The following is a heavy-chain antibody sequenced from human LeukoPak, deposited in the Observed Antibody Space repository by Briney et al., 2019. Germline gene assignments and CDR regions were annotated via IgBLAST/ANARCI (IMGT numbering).Heavy chain of an antibody. CDR3: ARDRGYYYGSGSYSHNWFDP. V-gene: IGHV1-69*04. CDR2: IIPILGIA. J-gene: IGHJ5*02. Sequence: ASVKVSCEASGGTFSSYAISWVRQAPGQGLEWMGRIIPILGIANYAQKFQGRVTITADKSTSTAYMELSSLRSGDTAVYYCARDRGYYYGSGSYSHNWFDPWGQGTLVTASS. CDR1: GGTFSSYA. D-gene: IGHD3-10*01.